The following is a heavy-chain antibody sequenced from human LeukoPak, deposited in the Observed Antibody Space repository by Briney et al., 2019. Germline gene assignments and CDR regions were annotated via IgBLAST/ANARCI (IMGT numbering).Heavy chain of an antibody. CDR2: ISSSSSYI. V-gene: IGHV3-21*04. CDR3: VKSAGKDGYRDVFDI. Sequence: GGSLRLSCAASGFTFSSYSMNWVRQAPGKGLEWVSSISSSSSYIYYADSVRGLFTISRDIFKNTLYLQMNSLRAEDTAVYHCVKSAGKDGYRDVFDIWGQGTVVTVSS. J-gene: IGHJ3*02. CDR1: GFTFSSYS. D-gene: IGHD5-24*01.